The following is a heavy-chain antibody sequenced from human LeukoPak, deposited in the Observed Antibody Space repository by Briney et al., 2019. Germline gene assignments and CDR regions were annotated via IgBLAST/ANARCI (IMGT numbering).Heavy chain of an antibody. V-gene: IGHV3-33*01. Sequence: GRSLRLSCAASGFTFSSYGMHWVRQAPGKGLEWVAVIWYDGSNKYYADSVKGRFTISRDNAKNSLYLQMNSLRAEDTAVYYCARVGMSTRSGSYRYYFDYWGQGTLVTVSS. D-gene: IGHD1-26*01. J-gene: IGHJ4*02. CDR2: IWYDGSNK. CDR3: ARVGMSTRSGSYRYYFDY. CDR1: GFTFSSYG.